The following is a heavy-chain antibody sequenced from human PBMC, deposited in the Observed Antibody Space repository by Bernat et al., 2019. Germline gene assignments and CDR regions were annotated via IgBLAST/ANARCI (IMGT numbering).Heavy chain of an antibody. CDR2: IYYSGST. J-gene: IGHJ3*02. CDR1: GGSISSSSYY. V-gene: IGHV4-39*01. D-gene: IGHD4-17*01. CDR3: ARQGKDYGDPDAFDI. Sequence: QLQLQESGPGLVKPSETLSLTCTGSGGSISSSSYYWGWIRQPPGKGLEWIGSIYYSGSTYYNPYLKSRVTISVDTSKNQFSLKLSSVTAADTAVYYCARQGKDYGDPDAFDIWGQGTMVTVSS.